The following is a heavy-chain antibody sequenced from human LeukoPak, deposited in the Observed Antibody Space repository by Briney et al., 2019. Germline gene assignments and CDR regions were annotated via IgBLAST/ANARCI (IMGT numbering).Heavy chain of an antibody. Sequence: PWGSLRLSCTASGFTFGDYAMSWVRQAPGKGLEWVGFIRSKAYGGTTEYAASVKGRFTISRDDSKSIAYLQMNSLKTEDTAVYYCTRGIPRHRNFDYWGQGTLVTVSS. J-gene: IGHJ4*02. D-gene: IGHD2-21*01. V-gene: IGHV3-49*04. CDR3: TRGIPRHRNFDY. CDR1: GFTFGDYA. CDR2: IRSKAYGGTT.